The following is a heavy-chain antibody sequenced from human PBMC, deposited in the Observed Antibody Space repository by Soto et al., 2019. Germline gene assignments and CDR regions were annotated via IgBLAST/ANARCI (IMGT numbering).Heavy chain of an antibody. CDR3: ASTYSSSWYYFDY. CDR1: GGSISSGGYY. CDR2: IYYSGST. D-gene: IGHD6-13*01. J-gene: IGHJ4*02. Sequence: SETLSLTCTVSGGSISSGGYYWSWIRQPPGKGLEWIGYIYYSGSTYYNPSLKSRVTISVDTSKNQFSLKLSSVTAADTAVYYCASTYSSSWYYFDYWAREPWSPSPQ. V-gene: IGHV4-30-4*01.